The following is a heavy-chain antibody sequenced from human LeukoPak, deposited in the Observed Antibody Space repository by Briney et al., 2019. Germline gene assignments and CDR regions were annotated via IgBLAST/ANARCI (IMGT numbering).Heavy chain of an antibody. J-gene: IGHJ5*02. V-gene: IGHV4-34*01. CDR1: GGSFSGYY. Sequence: SETLSLTCAVYGGSFSGYYWSWIRQPPGKGLEWIGEINHSGSTNYNPSLKSRVTISVDTSKNQFSLKLSSVTAADTAVYYCARGSVVNPNWFDPWGQGTLVTVSS. D-gene: IGHD2-21*01. CDR3: ARGSVVNPNWFDP. CDR2: INHSGST.